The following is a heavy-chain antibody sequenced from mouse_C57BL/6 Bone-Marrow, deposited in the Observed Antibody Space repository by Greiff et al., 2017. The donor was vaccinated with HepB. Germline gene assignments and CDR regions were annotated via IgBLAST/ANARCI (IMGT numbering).Heavy chain of an antibody. Sequence: EVKLMESGGGLVQPGGSLSLSCAASGFTFTDYYMSWVRQPPGKALEWLGFIRNKANGYTTEYSASVKGRFTISRDNSQSILYLQMNALRAEDSATYYCARFPIYYDSYWGQGTTLTVSS. V-gene: IGHV7-3*01. J-gene: IGHJ2*01. D-gene: IGHD2-4*01. CDR1: GFTFTDYY. CDR2: IRNKANGYTT. CDR3: ARFPIYYDSY.